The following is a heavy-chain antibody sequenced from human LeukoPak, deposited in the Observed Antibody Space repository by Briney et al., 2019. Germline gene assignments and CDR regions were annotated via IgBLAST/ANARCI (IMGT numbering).Heavy chain of an antibody. Sequence: GGSLRLSCATSGFTFSSIWMSWVRQAPGKGLEWVANIKHDGSETNYVDSVKGRFTISRDNAKNSLHLQMNSLRVEDTAVCHCAKNGGPHGMDVWGQGTTVTVSS. V-gene: IGHV3-7*02. D-gene: IGHD3-16*01. J-gene: IGHJ6*02. CDR2: IKHDGSET. CDR1: GFTFSSIW. CDR3: AKNGGPHGMDV.